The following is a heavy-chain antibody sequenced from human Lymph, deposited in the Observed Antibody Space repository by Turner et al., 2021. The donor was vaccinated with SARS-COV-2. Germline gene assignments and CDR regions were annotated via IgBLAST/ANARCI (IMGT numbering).Heavy chain of an antibody. CDR2: INPNSGGT. CDR1: GYTFTGHY. Sequence: QVQLVQSGAEVKKPGASVKVSCKASGYTFTGHYMHWVRQAPGQGLEWMGWINPNSGGTNYAQKLQGRVTMTRDTSISTAYMELSRLRSDDTAVYYCARDVERYNDFWSGYSGGYGLDVWGQGTTVTVSS. CDR3: ARDVERYNDFWSGYSGGYGLDV. V-gene: IGHV1-2*02. J-gene: IGHJ6*02. D-gene: IGHD3-3*01.